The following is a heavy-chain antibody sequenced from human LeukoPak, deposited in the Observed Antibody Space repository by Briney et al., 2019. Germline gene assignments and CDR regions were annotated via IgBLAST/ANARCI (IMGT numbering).Heavy chain of an antibody. D-gene: IGHD3-3*01. CDR3: ARVHDFWSGYYFDYFDY. Sequence: SETLSLTCAAYGGSFSGYYWSWIRQPPGKGLEWIGEINHSGSTNYNPSLKSRVTISVDTSKNQFSLKLSSVTAADTAVYYCARVHDFWSGYYFDYFDYWGQGTLVTVSS. J-gene: IGHJ4*02. V-gene: IGHV4-34*01. CDR1: GGSFSGYY. CDR2: INHSGST.